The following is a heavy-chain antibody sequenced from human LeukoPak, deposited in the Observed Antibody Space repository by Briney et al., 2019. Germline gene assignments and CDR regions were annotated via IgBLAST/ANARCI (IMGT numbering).Heavy chain of an antibody. CDR2: ISGSGGST. Sequence: GGSLRLSCAASGFTFSSYAMSWVRQAPGKGLEWVSAISGSGGSTYYADSVKGRFTISRDNSKNTLYLQMNSLRAEDTAVYYCAKDRSSNYGPTSIDYWGQGTLVTVSS. CDR1: GFTFSSYA. V-gene: IGHV3-23*01. CDR3: AKDRSSNYGPTSIDY. J-gene: IGHJ4*02. D-gene: IGHD3-10*01.